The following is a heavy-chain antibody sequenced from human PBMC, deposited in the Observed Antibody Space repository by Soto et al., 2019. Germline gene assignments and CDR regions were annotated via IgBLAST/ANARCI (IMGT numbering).Heavy chain of an antibody. D-gene: IGHD1-26*01. J-gene: IGHJ4*02. CDR3: ATSGLGATTTSDY. Sequence: QGQLVESGGGLVKPGGSLRLSSAASGFTFSDYYMSWIRQAPGKGLEWVSYISSSGTTIYYADSVKGRFAISRDDAKNSLYLQMNSLRAEDTAVYYCATSGLGATTTSDYWGQGTLVTVSS. CDR2: ISSSGTTI. V-gene: IGHV3-11*01. CDR1: GFTFSDYY.